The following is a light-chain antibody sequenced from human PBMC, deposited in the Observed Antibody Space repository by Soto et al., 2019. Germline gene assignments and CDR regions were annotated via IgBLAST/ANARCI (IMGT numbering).Light chain of an antibody. V-gene: IGKV3-11*01. CDR1: QSVSRS. CDR3: QQRSNS. J-gene: IGKJ4*01. Sequence: EIVLTQSPATLSLSPGDRATLSCRASQSVSRSLTWYQQKPGQAPRLLIYDASTSATGIPPRFSGSGSGKDVTLTISSLEPEDFAVYYCQQRSNSFGGGTKVEIK. CDR2: DAS.